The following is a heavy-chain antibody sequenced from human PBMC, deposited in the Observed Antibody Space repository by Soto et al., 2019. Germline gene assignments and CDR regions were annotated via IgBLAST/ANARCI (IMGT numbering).Heavy chain of an antibody. D-gene: IGHD3-10*01. CDR3: ASFGSGSLLYYYGMDV. J-gene: IGHJ6*02. V-gene: IGHV4-34*01. CDR2: INHSGST. CDR1: GGSFSGYY. Sequence: ETLSLTCAVYGGSFSGYYWSWIRQPPGKGLEWIGEINHSGSTNYNPSLKSRVTISVDTSKNQFSLKLSSVTAADMAVYYCASFGSGSLLYYYGMDVWGQGTTVTVSS.